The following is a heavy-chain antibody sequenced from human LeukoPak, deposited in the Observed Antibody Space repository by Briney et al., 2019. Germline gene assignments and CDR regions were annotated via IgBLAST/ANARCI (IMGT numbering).Heavy chain of an antibody. J-gene: IGHJ4*02. Sequence: GASVKVSCKASGYTFTGYHIYWVRQAPGQGLQWMGWINPNSGGTKNAQKFQDRVTMTRDTSISTAYMELSGLTSDDTAVYYCAREPADPYYTGPYGSGSYSDYWGQGTLVTVSS. D-gene: IGHD3-10*01. CDR1: GYTFTGYH. CDR2: INPNSGGT. CDR3: AREPADPYYTGPYGSGSYSDY. V-gene: IGHV1-2*02.